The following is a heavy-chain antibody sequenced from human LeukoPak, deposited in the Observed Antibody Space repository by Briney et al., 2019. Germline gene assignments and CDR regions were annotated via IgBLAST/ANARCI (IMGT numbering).Heavy chain of an antibody. V-gene: IGHV4-39*01. CDR1: GGSISSSSYY. CDR3: SRSVPIAAAGTDEFDP. D-gene: IGHD6-13*01. Sequence: PSETLSLTCTVSGGSISSSSYYWGRNPQPPGQGLEWIGSIYYSGSTYYNPSLKSRVTISADKTKNQFSLKMSSVTAADDAADYCSRSVPIAAAGTDEFDPWGQGTLVTVSS. CDR2: IYYSGST. J-gene: IGHJ5*02.